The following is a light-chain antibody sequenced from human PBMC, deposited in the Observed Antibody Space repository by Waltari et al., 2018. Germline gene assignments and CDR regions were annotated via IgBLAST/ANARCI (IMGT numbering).Light chain of an antibody. Sequence: QSALTQPASVSGSPGQSITISCTGTSSAVGNYNLVSWYQQHPGKSPRLMIYEVSQRPSGVSNRFSGSTAGNTASLTISGLQPEDETDYYCCSYAGHSTYVFGTGTKVTVL. CDR2: EVS. J-gene: IGLJ1*01. CDR3: CSYAGHSTYV. V-gene: IGLV2-23*02. CDR1: SSAVGNYNL.